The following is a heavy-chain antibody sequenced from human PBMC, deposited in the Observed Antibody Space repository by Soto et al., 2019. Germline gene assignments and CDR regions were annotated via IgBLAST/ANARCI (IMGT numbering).Heavy chain of an antibody. CDR3: ATWLLREHAFAI. J-gene: IGHJ3*02. D-gene: IGHD6-19*01. Sequence: DVQVVESGGGLIQPGGSLRLSCEASGFTVSGKKYITWVRQAPGQGLEWVSALYIADGTFYADSVRGRFTVSIDSSKNTLYLQMNNRSPEDTAVYFCATWLLREHAFAIWGLGKMVTVSS. V-gene: IGHV3-53*01. CDR2: LYIADGT. CDR1: GFTVSGKKY.